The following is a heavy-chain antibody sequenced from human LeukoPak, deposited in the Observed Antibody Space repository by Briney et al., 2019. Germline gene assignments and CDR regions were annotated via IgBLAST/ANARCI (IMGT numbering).Heavy chain of an antibody. CDR1: GFTVSTYG. CDR2: ISASGSRT. Sequence: GGSLRLSCAASGFTVSTYGMSWVRQAPGKGLEWVSGISASGSRTYYADSVKGRFTISRDNSKNTLHLQMNSLGAADTAVYYCAKDRDGYSGARGFDCWGQGTLVTVSS. V-gene: IGHV3-23*01. CDR3: AKDRDGYSGARGFDC. J-gene: IGHJ4*02. D-gene: IGHD5-12*01.